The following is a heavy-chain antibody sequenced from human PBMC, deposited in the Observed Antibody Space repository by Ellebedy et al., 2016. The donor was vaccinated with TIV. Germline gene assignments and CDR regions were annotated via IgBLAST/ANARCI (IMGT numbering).Heavy chain of an antibody. CDR2: IIPILGIA. J-gene: IGHJ4*02. Sequence: ASVKVSCKASGGTFSSYAINWVRQAPGQGLEWMGRIIPILGIANYAQKFQDRVTIIADKSTSTAFMELSSLRSEDTAVYYCAKDHSSGWYGVVDYWGQGTLVTVSS. CDR3: AKDHSSGWYGVVDY. CDR1: GGTFSSYA. V-gene: IGHV1-69*04. D-gene: IGHD6-19*01.